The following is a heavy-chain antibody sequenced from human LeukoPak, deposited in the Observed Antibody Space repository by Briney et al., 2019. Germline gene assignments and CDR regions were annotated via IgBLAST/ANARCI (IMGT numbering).Heavy chain of an antibody. Sequence: ASVKVSCKASGYTFTGYYMHWVRQAPGQGLEWMGWINPNSGGTNYAQKFQGRDTMTRDTSISTAYMELSRLRSDDTAVYYCARARYSSSYTGMDVWGQGTTVTVSS. D-gene: IGHD6-13*01. J-gene: IGHJ6*02. CDR3: ARARYSSSYTGMDV. V-gene: IGHV1-2*02. CDR2: INPNSGGT. CDR1: GYTFTGYY.